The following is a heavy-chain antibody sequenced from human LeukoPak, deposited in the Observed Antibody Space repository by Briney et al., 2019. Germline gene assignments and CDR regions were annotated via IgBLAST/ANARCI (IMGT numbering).Heavy chain of an antibody. CDR1: GFTFGDYA. Sequence: GGSLRLSCTASGFTFGDYAMSWFRQAPGKGLEWVGCIRSKAYGGTTEYAASVKDRFTISRDDSKNIAYLQMTSLKTEDTAVYCCTRVSQWELPYYHYYYMDVWGKGTTVTVSS. CDR2: IRSKAYGGTT. J-gene: IGHJ6*03. V-gene: IGHV3-49*03. CDR3: TRVSQWELPYYHYYYMDV. D-gene: IGHD1-26*01.